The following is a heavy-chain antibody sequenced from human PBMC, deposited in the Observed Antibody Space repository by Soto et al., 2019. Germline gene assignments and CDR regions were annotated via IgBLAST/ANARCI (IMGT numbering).Heavy chain of an antibody. D-gene: IGHD6-19*01. CDR1: GYTFTSYY. CDR2: INPSGGST. J-gene: IGHJ4*02. Sequence: GASVKVSCKASGYTFTSYYMHWVRQAPGQGLEWVGIINPSGGSTSYAQKFQGRVTMTRDTSTSTVYMELSSLRSEDTAVYYCARDGRSGWYEGYYFDYWGQGTLVTVSS. V-gene: IGHV1-46*01. CDR3: ARDGRSGWYEGYYFDY.